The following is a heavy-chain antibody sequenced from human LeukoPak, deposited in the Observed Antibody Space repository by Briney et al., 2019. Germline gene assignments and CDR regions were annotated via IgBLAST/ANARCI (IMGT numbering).Heavy chain of an antibody. CDR3: ARIITMVRGVYATDAFDI. Sequence: SETLSLTCAVYGGSFSGYYWSWIRQPPGKGLEWIGEINHSGSTNYNPSLKSRVTISVDTSKNQFSLKLRSVTAADRAVYYCARIITMVRGVYATDAFDIWGQGTMVTVSS. D-gene: IGHD3-10*01. CDR2: INHSGST. J-gene: IGHJ3*02. V-gene: IGHV4-34*01. CDR1: GGSFSGYY.